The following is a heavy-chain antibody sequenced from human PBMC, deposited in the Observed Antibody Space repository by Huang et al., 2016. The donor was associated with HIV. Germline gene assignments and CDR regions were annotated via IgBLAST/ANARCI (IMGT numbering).Heavy chain of an antibody. V-gene: IGHV3-23*01. Sequence: VQLLESGGGLVQPGGSLTLSCAASGFTFNSYAMTWVRPTPGKGLEWVSSISVNTNSTYYADCVNGRFTISRDNSRNTLYLQMSSLRAEDTAIYYCAKSATALLLWFGIDYWGQGALVAVSS. CDR1: GFTFNSYA. CDR2: ISVNTNST. CDR3: AKSATALLLWFGIDY. J-gene: IGHJ4*02. D-gene: IGHD3-10*01.